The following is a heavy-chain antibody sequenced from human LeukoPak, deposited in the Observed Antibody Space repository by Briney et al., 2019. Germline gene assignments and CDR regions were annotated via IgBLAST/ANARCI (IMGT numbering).Heavy chain of an antibody. Sequence: GGSLRLSCAASGFTFSSYAMSWVRQAPGKGLEWVSLISGSGDKTYYADSVKGRFTISRDNSKNTLYLQMNSLRAEDTAVYYCARTTCSSTSCYGTYFDYWGQGTLVTVSS. V-gene: IGHV3-23*01. J-gene: IGHJ4*02. CDR2: ISGSGDKT. CDR3: ARTTCSSTSCYGTYFDY. D-gene: IGHD2-2*01. CDR1: GFTFSSYA.